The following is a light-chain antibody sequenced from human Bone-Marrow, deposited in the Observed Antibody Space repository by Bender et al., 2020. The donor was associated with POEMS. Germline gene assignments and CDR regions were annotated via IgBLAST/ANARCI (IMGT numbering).Light chain of an antibody. CDR3: SSWDDSLNGWV. CDR2: SNN. CDR1: SSNFGNNA. J-gene: IGLJ3*02. V-gene: IGLV1-44*01. Sequence: QSVLTQPPSASGTPGQSVTISCSGTSSNFGNNAANWYQHVPGTAPKLLIYSNNQRPSGVPDRFSASTSDTSASLAISGLHSDDEADYYCSSWDDSLNGWVFGGGTKLTVL.